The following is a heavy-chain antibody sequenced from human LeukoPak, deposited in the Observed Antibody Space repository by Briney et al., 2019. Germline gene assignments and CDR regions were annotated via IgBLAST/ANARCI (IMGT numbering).Heavy chain of an antibody. CDR2: ISSSGSTI. J-gene: IGHJ4*02. CDR1: GCTFSGYK. D-gene: IGHD4-17*01. CDR3: ARVSSVVTKPSDY. Sequence: GGSLRLSCAASGCTFSGYKWIWIRKPPGKGQGWVSYISSSGSTIYYADSVKGRFTISRDNAKNSLYLQMNSLGAEDTAVYYCARVSSVVTKPSDYWGQGTLVTVSS. V-gene: IGHV3-48*03.